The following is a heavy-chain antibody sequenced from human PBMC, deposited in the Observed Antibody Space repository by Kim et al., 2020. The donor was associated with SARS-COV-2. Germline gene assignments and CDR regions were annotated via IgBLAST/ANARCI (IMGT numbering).Heavy chain of an antibody. V-gene: IGHV3-11*04. J-gene: IGHJ4*02. D-gene: IGHD3-10*01. CDR3: ARGGVVRGVTSDY. Sequence: YYAHSVKRRFTLSRDHAKNSRYRQMNSLRAEDPGVYYCARGGVVRGVTSDYWGQGALVTVSS.